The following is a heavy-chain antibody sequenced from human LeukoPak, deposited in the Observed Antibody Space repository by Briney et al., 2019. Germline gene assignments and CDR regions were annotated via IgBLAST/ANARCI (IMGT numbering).Heavy chain of an antibody. CDR3: ARAELWFGELLHDYYYYGMDV. CDR1: GYTFTGYY. V-gene: IGHV1-2*02. CDR2: INPNSGDT. D-gene: IGHD3-10*01. J-gene: IGHJ6*02. Sequence: GASVKVSCKASGYTFTGYYMHWVRQAPGQGLEWMGWINPNSGDTNYAQKFQGRVTMTRDTSIRTAYLELSGLRSDDTAVYYCARAELWFGELLHDYYYYGMDVWGQRTTVTVSS.